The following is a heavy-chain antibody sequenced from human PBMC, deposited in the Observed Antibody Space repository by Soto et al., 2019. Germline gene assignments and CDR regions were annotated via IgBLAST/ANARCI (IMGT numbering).Heavy chain of an antibody. J-gene: IGHJ5*02. CDR3: AREWAIIGEPIPTGPLDP. V-gene: IGHV3-30-3*01. D-gene: IGHD2-21*01. CDR1: GFTFSVYA. CDR2: ISFDGSNK. Sequence: GGSLRLSCAASGFTFSVYAMYWGRQAPGKGLEWVAVISFDGSNKHYADSVKGRFTISRDDSNHTLYLQMNSLRAEDTAVYYCAREWAIIGEPIPTGPLDPWGQGNLVTVSS.